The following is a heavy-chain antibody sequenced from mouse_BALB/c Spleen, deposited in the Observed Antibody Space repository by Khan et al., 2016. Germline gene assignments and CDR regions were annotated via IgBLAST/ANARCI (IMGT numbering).Heavy chain of an antibody. CDR3: AREDEDYFDH. V-gene: IGHV3-2*02. CDR1: GYSITSDYA. Sequence: EVQLQESGPSLVKPSQSLSLTCTVTGYSITSDYAWNWIRQFPGNKLEWMGYISYSGSTSYNPSLKSRISITRDTSKNQFFLQLNSMTTEDTATYYCAREDEDYFDHWGQGTTLTVSS. CDR2: ISYSGST. J-gene: IGHJ2*01.